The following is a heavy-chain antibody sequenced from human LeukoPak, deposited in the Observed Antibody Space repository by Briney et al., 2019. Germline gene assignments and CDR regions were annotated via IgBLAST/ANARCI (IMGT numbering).Heavy chain of an antibody. Sequence: GASVKVSCKASGYTYTSYGISWVRHAPGQGLEWMGWISAYNGNTNYAQKLQGRVTMTTDTSTSTAYMELRSLRSDDTAVYYCARDSYCSGGSCYYFDYWGQGTLVTVSS. J-gene: IGHJ4*02. CDR3: ARDSYCSGGSCYYFDY. CDR2: ISAYNGNT. CDR1: GYTYTSYG. D-gene: IGHD2-15*01. V-gene: IGHV1-18*01.